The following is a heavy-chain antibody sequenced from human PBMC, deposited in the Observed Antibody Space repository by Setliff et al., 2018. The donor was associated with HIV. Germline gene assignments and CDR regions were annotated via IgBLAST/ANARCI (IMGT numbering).Heavy chain of an antibody. V-gene: IGHV4-4*09. D-gene: IGHD1-26*01. J-gene: IGHJ6*02. Sequence: SETLSLTCTVSGGSINNHYWYWIRQPPGKGLEWIGYIYISGTTNYNPSLKNRVTMSLDTSKTQVSMRLTSVTAADTAVYYCARRSIVGVTRGFYYYGLDVWGQGTTVTVSS. CDR2: IYISGTT. CDR3: ARRSIVGVTRGFYYYGLDV. CDR1: GGSINNHY.